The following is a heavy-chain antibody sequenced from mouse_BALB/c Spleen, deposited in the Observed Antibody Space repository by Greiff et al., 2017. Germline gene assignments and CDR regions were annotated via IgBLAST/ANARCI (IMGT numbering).Heavy chain of an antibody. J-gene: IGHJ4*01. CDR1: GFTFSSYA. CDR3: ARENIGYGYAMDY. V-gene: IGHV5-9-4*01. CDR2: ISSGGSYT. Sequence: EVKLVESGGGLVKPGGSLKLSCAASGFTFSSYAMSWVRQSPEKRLEWVAEISSGGSYTYYPDTVTGRFTISRDNAKNTLYLEMSSLRSEDTAMYYCARENIGYGYAMDYWGQGTSVTVSS. D-gene: IGHD2-14*01.